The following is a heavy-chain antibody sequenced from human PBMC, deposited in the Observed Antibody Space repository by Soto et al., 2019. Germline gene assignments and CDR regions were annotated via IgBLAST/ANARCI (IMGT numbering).Heavy chain of an antibody. V-gene: IGHV1-46*03. CDR1: GYTFTSYY. CDR3: ARDISLPDIVVVPAASNWFDP. D-gene: IGHD2-2*01. CDR2: INPSGGST. J-gene: IGHJ5*02. Sequence: ASVKVSCKASGYTFTSYYMHWVRQAPGQGLEWMGIINPSGGSTSYAQKFQGRVTMTRDTSTSTVYMELSSLRSEDTAVYYCARDISLPDIVVVPAASNWFDPWGQGTLVTVSS.